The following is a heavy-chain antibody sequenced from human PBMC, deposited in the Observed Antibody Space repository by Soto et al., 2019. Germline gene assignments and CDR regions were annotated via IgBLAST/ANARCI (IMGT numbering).Heavy chain of an antibody. CDR2: INARNGNT. Sequence: SVKFSCKASGYTFTSYAMRWVRQAPGQRLHWMGWINARNGNTKYSQKLQGRVTITRETSASTAYMELSSLRSGETAVYYCARNPRYCSSTSCPHIWFDPWGQGTLVTV. J-gene: IGHJ5*02. V-gene: IGHV1-3*01. CDR1: GYTFTSYA. D-gene: IGHD2-2*01. CDR3: ARNPRYCSSTSCPHIWFDP.